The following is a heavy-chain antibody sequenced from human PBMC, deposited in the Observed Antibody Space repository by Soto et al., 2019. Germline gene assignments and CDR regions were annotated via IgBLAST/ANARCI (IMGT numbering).Heavy chain of an antibody. V-gene: IGHV1-3*01. J-gene: IGHJ6*02. CDR2: INAGNGNT. D-gene: IGHD4-17*01. Sequence: ASVKVSCKASGYTFTSYAMHWVRQAPGQRLEWMGWINAGNGNTKYSQKSQGRVTITRDTSASTAYMELSSLRSEDTAVYYCATLPVTTSYYYYYGMDVWGQGTTVTVSS. CDR1: GYTFTSYA. CDR3: ATLPVTTSYYYYYGMDV.